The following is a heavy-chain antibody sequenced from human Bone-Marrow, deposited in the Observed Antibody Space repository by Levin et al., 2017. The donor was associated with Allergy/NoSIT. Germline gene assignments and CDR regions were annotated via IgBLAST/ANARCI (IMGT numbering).Heavy chain of an antibody. V-gene: IGHV1-8*01. CDR3: ARGRLEYSSTSDHYFGMDV. D-gene: IGHD5-18*01. J-gene: IGHJ6*02. CDR1: GYTFTNYD. Sequence: GASVKVSCKASGYTFTNYDINWVRQATGRGLEWMGWVNTNSRNTAYAQKFQGRVTLTRDTSTNTAYMELRSLDSDDTAVYYCARGRLEYSSTSDHYFGMDVWGQGTTVTVSS. CDR2: VNTNSRNT.